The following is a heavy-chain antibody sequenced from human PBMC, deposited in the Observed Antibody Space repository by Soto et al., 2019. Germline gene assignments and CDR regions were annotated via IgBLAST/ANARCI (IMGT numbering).Heavy chain of an antibody. CDR3: ATEINHWPYSSGPSGGAFDI. D-gene: IGHD6-19*01. V-gene: IGHV1-24*01. CDR1: GYTLTELS. J-gene: IGHJ3*02. Sequence: ASVKVSCKVSGYTLTELSMHWVRQAPGKGLEWMGGFDPEDGETIYAQKFQGRVTMTEDTSTDTAYMELSSLRSEDTAVYYCATEINHWPYSSGPSGGAFDIWGQGTMVTVSS. CDR2: FDPEDGET.